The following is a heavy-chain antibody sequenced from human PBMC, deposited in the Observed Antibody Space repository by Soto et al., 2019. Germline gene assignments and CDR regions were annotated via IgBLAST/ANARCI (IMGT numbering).Heavy chain of an antibody. Sequence: NPSETLSLTCTVSGGSVSSESHYWSWIRQTPGKGLEWIGYIYYSGSTNYNPSLKSRVTISVDTSKNQFSLKLSSVTAADTAVYYCARDPADSSGYYYRFDYWGQGTLVTVSS. D-gene: IGHD3-22*01. CDR2: IYYSGST. CDR1: GGSVSSESHY. V-gene: IGHV4-61*01. CDR3: ARDPADSSGYYYRFDY. J-gene: IGHJ4*02.